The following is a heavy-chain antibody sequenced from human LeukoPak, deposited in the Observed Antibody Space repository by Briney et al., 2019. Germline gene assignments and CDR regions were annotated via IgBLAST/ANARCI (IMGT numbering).Heavy chain of an antibody. CDR2: ISGYSGNT. CDR3: ARGHSSGRDYYFDY. D-gene: IGHD6-19*01. V-gene: IGHV1-18*01. Sequence: ASVKVSCMTSGYSFITYSINWVRQAPGQGLEWMGWISGYSGNTNYAQKLQGRVTMTIDTSTGTAYMELRSLRSDDTAVYYCARGHSSGRDYYFDYWGQGTLVTVSS. CDR1: GYSFITYS. J-gene: IGHJ4*02.